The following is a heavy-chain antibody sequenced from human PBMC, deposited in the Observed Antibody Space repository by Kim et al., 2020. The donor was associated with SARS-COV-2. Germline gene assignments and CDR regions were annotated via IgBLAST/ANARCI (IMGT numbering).Heavy chain of an antibody. CDR1: GGSISSSSYY. D-gene: IGHD6-19*01. Sequence: SETLSLTCTVSGGSISSSSYYWGWIRQPPGKGLEWIGSIYYSGSTYYNPSLKSRVTISVDTSKNQFSLKLSSVTAADTAVYYCNSGPKYYYYYGMDVWGQGTTVTVSS. CDR3: NSGPKYYYYYGMDV. J-gene: IGHJ6*02. V-gene: IGHV4-39*01. CDR2: IYYSGST.